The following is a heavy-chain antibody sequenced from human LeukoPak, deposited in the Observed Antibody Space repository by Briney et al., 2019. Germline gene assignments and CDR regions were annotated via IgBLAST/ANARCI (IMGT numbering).Heavy chain of an antibody. CDR3: ARGYYYSGTYYLSFFDY. CDR1: GFTFNKYW. V-gene: IGHV3-7*01. CDR2: INQDDSQI. J-gene: IGHJ4*02. Sequence: GGSLRLSCVTSGFTFNKYWLTWVRQAPGKGLEWVANINQDDSQIYYVEYVEGRFTITRDNAKISLHLQVNRLRAEDTAIYYCARGYYYSGTYYLSFFDYWGQGTLVTVSS. D-gene: IGHD3-10*01.